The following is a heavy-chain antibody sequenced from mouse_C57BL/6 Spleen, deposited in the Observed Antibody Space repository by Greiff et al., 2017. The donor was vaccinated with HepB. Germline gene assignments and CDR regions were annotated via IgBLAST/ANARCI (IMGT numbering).Heavy chain of an antibody. Sequence: QVQLQQSGAELVRPGTSVKVSCKASGYAFTNYLIEWVKQRPGQGLEWIGVINPGSGGTNYNEKFKGKATLTADKSSSTAYMQLSSLTSEDSAVYFCARIRPYAMDYWGQGTSVTVSS. V-gene: IGHV1-54*01. J-gene: IGHJ4*01. CDR1: GYAFTNYL. D-gene: IGHD2-12*01. CDR2: INPGSGGT. CDR3: ARIRPYAMDY.